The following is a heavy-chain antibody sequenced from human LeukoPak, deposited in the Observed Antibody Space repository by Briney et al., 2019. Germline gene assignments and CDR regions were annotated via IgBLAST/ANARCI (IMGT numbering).Heavy chain of an antibody. Sequence: ASVKVSCKASGYTFTGYYMHWVRQAPGQGLEWMGWMNPNSGNTGYAQKFQGRVTMTRNTSISTAYMELSSLRSEDTAVYYCARGQGYYYGSGSYYTPFDYWGQGTLVTVSS. CDR3: ARGQGYYYGSGSYYTPFDY. CDR2: MNPNSGNT. J-gene: IGHJ4*02. D-gene: IGHD3-10*01. V-gene: IGHV1-8*02. CDR1: GYTFTGYY.